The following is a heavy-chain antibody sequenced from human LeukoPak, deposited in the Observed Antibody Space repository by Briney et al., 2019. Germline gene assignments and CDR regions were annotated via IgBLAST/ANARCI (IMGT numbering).Heavy chain of an antibody. CDR3: ARQGDDYYYYMDV. V-gene: IGHV4-39*01. CDR2: IYYSGST. Sequence: SETLSPTCTISGGSISSSSYYWGWIRQPPGKGLEWIGSIYYSGSTYYNPSLKSRVTISVDTSKNQFSLKLSSVTAADTAVYYCARQGDDYYYYMDVWGKGTTVTVSS. CDR1: GGSISSSSYY. J-gene: IGHJ6*03.